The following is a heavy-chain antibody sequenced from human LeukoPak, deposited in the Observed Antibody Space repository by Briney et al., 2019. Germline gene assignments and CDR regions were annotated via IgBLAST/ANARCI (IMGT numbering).Heavy chain of an antibody. CDR3: ARRATTVTTGYYYYYMDV. J-gene: IGHJ6*03. CDR1: GGSFSGYY. D-gene: IGHD4-17*01. Sequence: PSETLSLTCAVYGGSFSGYYWSWIRQPPGKGLEWIGEINHSGSTNYNPSLKSRVTISVDTSKNQFSLKLSSVTAADTAVYYCARRATTVTTGYYYYYMDVWGKGTTVTVSS. CDR2: INHSGST. V-gene: IGHV4-34*01.